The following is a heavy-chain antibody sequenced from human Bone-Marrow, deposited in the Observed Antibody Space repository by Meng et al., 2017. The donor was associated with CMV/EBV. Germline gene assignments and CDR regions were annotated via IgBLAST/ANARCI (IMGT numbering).Heavy chain of an antibody. CDR1: GCSVSSGSYY. V-gene: IGHV4-61*01. CDR2: IYYSGNT. D-gene: IGHD5-18*01. Sequence: VSGCSVSSGSYYWSWLRQPPGKGLEWIGSIYYSGNTDYSPSLKSRVTISVDTSKNQFSLKLSSLTAADTAVYYCARGLATASFWFDLWGQGTLVTVSS. CDR3: ARGLATASFWFDL. J-gene: IGHJ5*02.